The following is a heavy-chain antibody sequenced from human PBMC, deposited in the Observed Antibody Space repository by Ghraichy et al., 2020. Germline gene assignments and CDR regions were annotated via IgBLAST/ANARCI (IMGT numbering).Heavy chain of an antibody. CDR2: IYTSGST. Sequence: SQTLSLTCTVSGGSISSYYWSWIRQPPGKGLEWIGYIYTSGSTNYNPSLKSRVTISVDTSKNQFSLKLSSVTAADTAVYYCARQPTYCGGDCYFYWYFDLWGRGTLVTVSS. D-gene: IGHD2-21*02. CDR3: ARQPTYCGGDCYFYWYFDL. V-gene: IGHV4-4*09. J-gene: IGHJ2*01. CDR1: GGSISSYY.